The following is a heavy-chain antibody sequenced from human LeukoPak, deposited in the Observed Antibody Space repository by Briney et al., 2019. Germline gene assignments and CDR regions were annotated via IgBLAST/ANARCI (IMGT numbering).Heavy chain of an antibody. D-gene: IGHD3-10*01. CDR2: INTNTGNP. CDR3: ARDAVLLWFGELRAFDI. Sequence: ASVKVSCKASGYTFTSYAMNWVRQAPGQGPEWMGWINTNTGNPTYAQGFTGRFVFSLDTSVSTAYLQISSLKAEDTAVYYCARDAVLLWFGELRAFDIWGQGTMVTVSS. V-gene: IGHV7-4-1*02. J-gene: IGHJ3*02. CDR1: GYTFTSYA.